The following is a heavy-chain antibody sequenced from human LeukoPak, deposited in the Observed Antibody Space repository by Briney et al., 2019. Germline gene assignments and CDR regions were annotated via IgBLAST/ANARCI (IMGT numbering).Heavy chain of an antibody. CDR1: GGTFSSYA. CDR2: IIPIFGTA. Sequence: ASVKVSCKASGGTFSSYAISWLRQAPGQGLEWMGGIIPIFGTANYAQKFQGRVTITTDESTSTAYMELSSLRSEDTAVYYCARALHSSGDYYYYYMDVWGKGTTVTVSS. D-gene: IGHD6-19*01. J-gene: IGHJ6*03. CDR3: ARALHSSGDYYYYYMDV. V-gene: IGHV1-69*05.